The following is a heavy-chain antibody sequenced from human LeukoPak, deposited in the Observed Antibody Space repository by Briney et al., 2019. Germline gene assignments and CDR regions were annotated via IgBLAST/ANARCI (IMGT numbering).Heavy chain of an antibody. J-gene: IGHJ4*02. CDR1: GFTFSSYS. V-gene: IGHV3-7*01. Sequence: GGSLRLSCAASGFTFSSYSMNWVRQAPGKGLEWVANIKQDGSEKYYVDSVKGRFTISRDNAKNSLYLQMNSLRAEDTAVYYCAREYGDYVFDYWGQGTLVTVSS. CDR2: IKQDGSEK. CDR3: AREYGDYVFDY. D-gene: IGHD4-17*01.